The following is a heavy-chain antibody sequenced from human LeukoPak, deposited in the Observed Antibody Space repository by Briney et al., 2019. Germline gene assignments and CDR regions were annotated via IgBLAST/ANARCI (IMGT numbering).Heavy chain of an antibody. D-gene: IGHD1-1*01. J-gene: IGHJ4*02. CDR3: ARSLTTLTYEGY. CDR1: GFTFSAYW. CDR2: IQENGNAK. V-gene: IGHV3-7*01. Sequence: GGSLRLSCAASGFTFSAYWMTWVRQAPGKGLEWVANIQENGNAKYYVDSVKGRFTISRDNAKNSLYLQMNSLRAEDTAIYYCARSLTTLTYEGYWGQGTLVTVSS.